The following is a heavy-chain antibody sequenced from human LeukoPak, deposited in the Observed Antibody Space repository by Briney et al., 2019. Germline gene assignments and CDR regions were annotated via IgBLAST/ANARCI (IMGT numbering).Heavy chain of an antibody. V-gene: IGHV1-18*01. CDR2: ISAYNGNT. Sequence: ASVKVSCKASGYTFTSYGISWVRQAPGQGPEWMGWISAYNGNTNYAQKLQGRVTMTTDTSTSTAYMELRSLRSDDTAVYYCARDRGYYYDSSGYYPDAFDIWGQGTMVTVSS. CDR1: GYTFTSYG. J-gene: IGHJ3*02. CDR3: ARDRGYYYDSSGYYPDAFDI. D-gene: IGHD3-22*01.